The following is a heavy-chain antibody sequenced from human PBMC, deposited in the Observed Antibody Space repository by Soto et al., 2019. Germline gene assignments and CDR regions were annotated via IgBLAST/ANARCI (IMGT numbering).Heavy chain of an antibody. V-gene: IGHV4-34*01. CDR2: ITHSGTT. CDR1: GRSFTGFY. Sequence: SETLSLTCGVYGRSFTGFYWSWIRQPPGKGLEWLGEITHSGTTDYNPSLKSRLTISVDTSRQQFSLKLTSVTAADTAVYYCARETYGDYVGYFDPWGQGILVTVSS. J-gene: IGHJ5*02. CDR3: ARETYGDYVGYFDP. D-gene: IGHD4-17*01.